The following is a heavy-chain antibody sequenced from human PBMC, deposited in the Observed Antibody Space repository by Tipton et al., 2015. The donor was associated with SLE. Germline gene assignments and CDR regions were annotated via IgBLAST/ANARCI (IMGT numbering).Heavy chain of an antibody. V-gene: IGHV1-18*01. D-gene: IGHD6-19*01. CDR1: GYTFTSYG. CDR3: ARDRALSPVAGFPFDI. Sequence: QSGAEVKKPGASVKVSCKASGYTFTSYGISWVRQAPGQGLGWMGWISAYNGNTNYAQKLQGRVTMTTDTSTSTAYMELRSLRSDDTAVYYCARDRALSPVAGFPFDIWGQGTMATVSS. CDR2: ISAYNGNT. J-gene: IGHJ3*02.